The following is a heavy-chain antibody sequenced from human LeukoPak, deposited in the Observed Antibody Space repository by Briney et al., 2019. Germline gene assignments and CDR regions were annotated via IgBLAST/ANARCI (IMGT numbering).Heavy chain of an antibody. CDR3: ARGGYGSGGYYNINYYYGMDV. Sequence: GSSVKVSCKASGGTFSSYAISWVRQAPGQGLEWMGGIIPIFGTANYAQKFQGRVTITADESTSTAYMELSSLRSEDTAVYYCARGGYGSGGYYNINYYYGMDVWGQGTTATVSS. J-gene: IGHJ6*02. V-gene: IGHV1-69*01. D-gene: IGHD3-10*01. CDR2: IIPIFGTA. CDR1: GGTFSSYA.